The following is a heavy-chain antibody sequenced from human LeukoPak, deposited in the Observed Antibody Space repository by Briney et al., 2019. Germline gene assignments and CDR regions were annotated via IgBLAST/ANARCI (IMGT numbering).Heavy chain of an antibody. Sequence: VASVKVSCKASGYTFTGYYMHWVRQAPGQGLEWMGWINPNSGGTNYAQKFQGRVTMTRDTSISTAYMELSRLRSDDTAVYYCVREIYSSGWGPGYWGQGTLVTVSS. CDR1: GYTFTGYY. CDR3: VREIYSSGWGPGY. D-gene: IGHD6-19*01. V-gene: IGHV1-2*02. J-gene: IGHJ4*02. CDR2: INPNSGGT.